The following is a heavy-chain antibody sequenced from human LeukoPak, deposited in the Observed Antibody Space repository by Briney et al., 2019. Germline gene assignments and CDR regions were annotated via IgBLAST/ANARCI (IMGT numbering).Heavy chain of an antibody. CDR3: ARDPVGTYYYDSSGYYYGPYFDY. J-gene: IGHJ4*02. Sequence: ASVKVSCKASGYTFTRYYMYWVRQAPGQGLEWMGIINPSGDSISYAQKFQGRVTMTRDTSISTAYMELSRLRSDDTAVYYCARDPVGTYYYDSSGYYYGPYFDYWGQGTLVTVSS. CDR1: GYTFTRYY. CDR2: INPSGDSI. V-gene: IGHV1-46*01. D-gene: IGHD3-22*01.